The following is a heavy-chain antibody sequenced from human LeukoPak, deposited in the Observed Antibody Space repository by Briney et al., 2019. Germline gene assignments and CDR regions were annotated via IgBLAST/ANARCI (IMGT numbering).Heavy chain of an antibody. CDR2: ISGSGDNT. V-gene: IGHV3-23*01. J-gene: IGHJ4*02. CDR3: AKDSLKSYTLGGAYYFDY. D-gene: IGHD3-16*01. Sequence: SGGSLRLSCAASGFTFNNYGMNWVRQAPGKGLEWVSAISGSGDNTYYADSVKGRFTISRDNSKNTLYLQMNSLRAEDTAIYYCAKDSLKSYTLGGAYYFDYWGQGTLLTVSS. CDR1: GFTFNNYG.